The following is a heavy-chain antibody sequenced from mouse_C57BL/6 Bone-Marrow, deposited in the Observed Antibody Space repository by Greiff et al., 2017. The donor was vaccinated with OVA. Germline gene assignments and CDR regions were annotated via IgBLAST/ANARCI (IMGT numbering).Heavy chain of an antibody. D-gene: IGHD2-1*01. CDR2: ISSGSSTI. CDR1: GFTFSDYG. CDR3: ARDYGNPYWYFDV. Sequence: EVKLMESGGGLVKPGGSLKLSCAASGFTFSDYGMHWVRQAPEKGLEWVAYISSGSSTIYYADTVKGRFTISRDNAKNTLFLQMTSLRSEDTAMYYCARDYGNPYWYFDVWGTGTTVTVSS. J-gene: IGHJ1*03. V-gene: IGHV5-17*01.